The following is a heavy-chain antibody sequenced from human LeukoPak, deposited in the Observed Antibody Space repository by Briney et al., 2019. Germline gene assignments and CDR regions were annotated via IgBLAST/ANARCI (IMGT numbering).Heavy chain of an antibody. CDR2: IYYSGST. J-gene: IGHJ4*02. CDR3: ARGSCSSTSCYREFDY. D-gene: IGHD2-2*02. Sequence: SQTLSLTCTVSGGSISSGDYYWSWIRQPPGKGPEWIGYIYYSGSTYYNPSLKSRVTISVDTSKNQFSLKLSSVTAADTAVYYCARGSCSSTSCYREFDYWGQGTLVTVSS. V-gene: IGHV4-30-4*08. CDR1: GGSISSGDYY.